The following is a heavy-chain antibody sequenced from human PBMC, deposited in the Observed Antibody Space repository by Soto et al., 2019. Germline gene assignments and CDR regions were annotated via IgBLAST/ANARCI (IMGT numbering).Heavy chain of an antibody. CDR1: GVTFSRYA. CDR2: IIPILGTA. Sequence: GASVKVSCKASGVTFSRYAISWVRQAPGQGLEWMGGIIPILGTANYAQKFQGRVTITADKSTSTAYMELSSLRSEDTAVYYCARDSYSSSRKTGYLANWFDPWGQGTLVTVSS. V-gene: IGHV1-69*10. CDR3: ARDSYSSSRKTGYLANWFDP. D-gene: IGHD6-6*01. J-gene: IGHJ5*02.